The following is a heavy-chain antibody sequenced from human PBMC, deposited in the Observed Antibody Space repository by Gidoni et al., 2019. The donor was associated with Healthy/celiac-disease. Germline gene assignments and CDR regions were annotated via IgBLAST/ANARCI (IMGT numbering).Heavy chain of an antibody. CDR3: ATMVRGVILARDY. V-gene: IGHV3-21*01. J-gene: IGHJ4*02. CDR1: S. D-gene: IGHD3-10*01. CDR2: ISSSSSYI. Sequence: SMNWVRQAPGKGLEWVSSISSSSSYIYYADSVKGRFTISRDNAKNSLYLQMNSLRAEDTAVYYCATMVRGVILARDYWGQGTLVTVSS.